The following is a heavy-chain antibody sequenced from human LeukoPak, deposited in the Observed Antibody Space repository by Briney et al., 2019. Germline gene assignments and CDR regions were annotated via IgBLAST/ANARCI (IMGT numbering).Heavy chain of an antibody. Sequence: GGSLRLSCAASGFTFSSYSMNWVRQAPGKGLEWVSSISSSSSYIYYADSVKGRFTISRDNAKNSLYLQMNSLRAEDTAVYYCASPLAVAGTGGAFDIWGQGTMVTVSS. J-gene: IGHJ3*02. CDR3: ASPLAVAGTGGAFDI. CDR2: ISSSSSYI. D-gene: IGHD6-19*01. V-gene: IGHV3-21*01. CDR1: GFTFSSYS.